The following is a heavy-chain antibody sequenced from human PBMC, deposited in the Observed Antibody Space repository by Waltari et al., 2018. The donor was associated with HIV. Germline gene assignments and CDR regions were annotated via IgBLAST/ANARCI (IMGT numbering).Heavy chain of an antibody. V-gene: IGHV3-33*01. J-gene: IGHJ4*02. CDR1: GLIFSIYG. D-gene: IGHD6-13*01. Sequence: QVQLVESGGGVVQPGRSLRLSCEASGLIFSIYGMPWVRQAPGKGLEWVAVIWSDGSNKYYADSVKGRFTISRDNSKNTLYLQMNSLRAEDTAVYYCASAAGPFDNWGQGTLVTVSS. CDR2: IWSDGSNK. CDR3: ASAAGPFDN.